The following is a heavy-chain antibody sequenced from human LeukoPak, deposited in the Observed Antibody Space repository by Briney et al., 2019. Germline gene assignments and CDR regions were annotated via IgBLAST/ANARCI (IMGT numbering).Heavy chain of an antibody. CDR1: GYSFTSYW. J-gene: IGHJ4*02. Sequence: GESLKISCKCSGYSFTSYWIGWVRQMPGKGLEWMGIIYPGDSDTRYSPSFQGQVTISADKSISTAYLQWSSLKASDTAMYYCARQRDYGDYMAYFDYWGQGTLVTVSS. D-gene: IGHD4-17*01. V-gene: IGHV5-51*01. CDR2: IYPGDSDT. CDR3: ARQRDYGDYMAYFDY.